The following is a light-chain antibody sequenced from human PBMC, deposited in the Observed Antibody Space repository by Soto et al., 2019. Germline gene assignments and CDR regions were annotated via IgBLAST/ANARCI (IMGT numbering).Light chain of an antibody. Sequence: QSVLTQPPSASGSPGQSVAISCTGTSSDVGASNYVSWYQQHPDKAPKLMIYEVSKRPSGVPDRFSGSKSGNTASLTVSGLQAEDEADYYCCSYAGTSTVVFGGGTKLTVL. J-gene: IGLJ2*01. CDR3: CSYAGTSTVV. V-gene: IGLV2-8*01. CDR2: EVS. CDR1: SSDVGASNY.